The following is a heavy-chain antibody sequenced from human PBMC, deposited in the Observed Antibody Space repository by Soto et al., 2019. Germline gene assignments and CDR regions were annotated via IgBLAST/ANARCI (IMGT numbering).Heavy chain of an antibody. D-gene: IGHD2-15*01. V-gene: IGHV4-34*01. Sequence: PSETLSLTCAVYGGSLSGYYWSWIRRPPGKGLEWIGEINHSGSTNYNPSLKSRVTISVDTSKNQFSVKLSSVTAADTAVYYCARGRYCSGGSCYRGLDWFDPWGQGTLVTVSS. J-gene: IGHJ5*02. CDR1: GGSLSGYY. CDR2: INHSGST. CDR3: ARGRYCSGGSCYRGLDWFDP.